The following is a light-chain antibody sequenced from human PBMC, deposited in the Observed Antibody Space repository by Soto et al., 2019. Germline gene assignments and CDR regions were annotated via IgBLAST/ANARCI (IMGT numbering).Light chain of an antibody. J-gene: IGKJ5*01. CDR3: QQYYGLPPIT. CDR2: HAS. V-gene: IGKV1-33*01. CDR1: QNITNN. Sequence: DIQMTRSPSSLSASIGDRVTITCQASQNITNNLSLYQQKPGKAPNLLIYHASKLAKGVTSRFSGSGSGTDFSFIITSLQREDLATYYCQQYYGLPPITFGHGTRLEIK.